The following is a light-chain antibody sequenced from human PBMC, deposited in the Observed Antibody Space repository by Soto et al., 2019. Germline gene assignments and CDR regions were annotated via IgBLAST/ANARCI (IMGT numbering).Light chain of an antibody. CDR3: QQYGSTPLT. V-gene: IGKV3-20*01. J-gene: IGKJ4*01. CDR1: QYVSTTF. CDR2: GTS. Sequence: EIVLTQSPGTLSLSPGERATLSCRASQYVSTTFFAWYQQKPGQAPRLLIYGTSNRATGIPDRVSGSGSGTDFTLTISSPEPEDFAVYYCQQYGSTPLTFGVGTTMQIK.